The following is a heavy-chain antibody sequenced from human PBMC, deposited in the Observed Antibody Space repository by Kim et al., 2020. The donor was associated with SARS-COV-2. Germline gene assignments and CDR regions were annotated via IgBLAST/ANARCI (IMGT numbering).Heavy chain of an antibody. CDR3: ANHYGSGIGAYDAFDI. CDR1: GFTFSSYA. D-gene: IGHD3-10*01. J-gene: IGHJ3*02. V-gene: IGHV3-23*01. CDR2: ISGSGGST. Sequence: GGSLRLSCAASGFTFSSYAMSWVRQAPGKGLEWVSAISGSGGSTYYADSVKGRFTISRDNSKNTLYLQMNSLRAEDTAVYYCANHYGSGIGAYDAFDIWGQGTMVTVSS.